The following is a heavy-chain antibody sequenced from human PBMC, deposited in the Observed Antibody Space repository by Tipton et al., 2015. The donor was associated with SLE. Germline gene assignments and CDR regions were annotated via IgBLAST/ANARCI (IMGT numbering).Heavy chain of an antibody. CDR1: GDSIRNDY. Sequence: TLSLTCTVSGDSIRNDYWSGTRQHAGKGLEWIGRIYTSGCTIYNPSLQSRVSVSVDRSKNEVSLRLRAVTAADTAMYYCARDSAVNFWYFDLWGRGTLVTVSS. CDR3: ARDSAVNFWYFDL. V-gene: IGHV4-4*07. CDR2: IYTSGCT. J-gene: IGHJ2*01.